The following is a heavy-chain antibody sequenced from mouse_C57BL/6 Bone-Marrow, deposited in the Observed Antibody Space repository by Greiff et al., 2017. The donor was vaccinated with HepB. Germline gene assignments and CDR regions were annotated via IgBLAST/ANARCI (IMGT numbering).Heavy chain of an antibody. Sequence: EVQLQESGAELVRPGASVKLSCTASGFNIKDDYMHWVKQRPEQGLEWIGWIDPENGDTEYASKFQGKATITADTSSNTAYLQLSSLTSEDTAVYYCTKGPITTVVATPFDYWGQGTTLTVSS. J-gene: IGHJ2*01. CDR2: IDPENGDT. D-gene: IGHD1-1*01. CDR1: GFNIKDDY. CDR3: TKGPITTVVATPFDY. V-gene: IGHV14-4*01.